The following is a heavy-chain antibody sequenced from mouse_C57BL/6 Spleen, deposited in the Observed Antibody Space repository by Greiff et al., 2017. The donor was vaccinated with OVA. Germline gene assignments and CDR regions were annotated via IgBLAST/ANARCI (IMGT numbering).Heavy chain of an antibody. J-gene: IGHJ2*01. CDR1: GYTFTGYW. D-gene: IGHD1-1*01. CDR2: ILPGSGST. Sequence: VQLQESGAELMKPGASVKLSCKATGYTFTGYWIEWVKQRPGHGLEWIGEILPGSGSTNYNEKFKGKATFTADTSSNTAYMQLSSLTTEDSAIYYCARRGHYYGSSYSRFDYWGQGTTLTVSS. CDR3: ARRGHYYGSSYSRFDY. V-gene: IGHV1-9*01.